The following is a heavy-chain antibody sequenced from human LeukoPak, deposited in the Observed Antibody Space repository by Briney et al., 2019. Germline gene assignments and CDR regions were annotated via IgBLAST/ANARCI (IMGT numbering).Heavy chain of an antibody. CDR3: AKVRGYSYDDPAIDY. CDR1: GFTFSSYA. V-gene: IGHV3-30*04. Sequence: GGSLRLSCAAFGFTFSSYAMHWVRQAPGKGLEWVAVISYDGSNKYYADSVKGRFTISRDNSKNTLYLQMNSLRAEDTAVYYCAKVRGYSYDDPAIDYWGQGTLVTVSS. D-gene: IGHD5-18*01. CDR2: ISYDGSNK. J-gene: IGHJ4*02.